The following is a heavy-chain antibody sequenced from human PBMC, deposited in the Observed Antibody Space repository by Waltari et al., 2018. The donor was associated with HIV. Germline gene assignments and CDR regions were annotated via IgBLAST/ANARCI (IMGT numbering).Heavy chain of an antibody. CDR3: ARGLDYYDSSGYYRGL. CDR1: GYTFTSYD. V-gene: IGHV1-8*01. D-gene: IGHD3-22*01. Sequence: QVQLVQSGAEVKKPGASVKVSCKASGYTFTSYDTNWVRQATGQGLEWMGWMNPNSGNTGYAQKFQGRVTMTRNTSISTAYMELSSLRSEDTAVYYCARGLDYYDSSGYYRGLWGQGTLVTVSS. J-gene: IGHJ4*02. CDR2: MNPNSGNT.